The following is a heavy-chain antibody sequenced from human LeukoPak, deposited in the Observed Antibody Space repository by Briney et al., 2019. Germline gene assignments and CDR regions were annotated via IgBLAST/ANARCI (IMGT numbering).Heavy chain of an antibody. CDR1: GGSISSYY. J-gene: IGHJ3*02. Sequence: SETLSLTCTVSGGSISSYYWSWIRQPPGKGLEWIGYIYYSGSTYYNPSLKSRVTISVDRSKNQFSLKLSSVTAADTAVYYCARNFNYYDSSGYSYDHDAFDIWGQGTMVTVSS. V-gene: IGHV4-59*12. D-gene: IGHD3-22*01. CDR3: ARNFNYYDSSGYSYDHDAFDI. CDR2: IYYSGST.